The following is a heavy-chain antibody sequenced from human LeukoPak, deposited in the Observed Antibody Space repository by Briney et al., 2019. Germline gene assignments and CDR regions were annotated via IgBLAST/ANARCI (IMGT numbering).Heavy chain of an antibody. CDR3: ARGYDYGGNDYFDY. V-gene: IGHV3-11*04. Sequence: GGSLSLSCAASGFTFSDYYRSWIRQAPGKGLEWGSYISSSGSTIYYADFVKGRFTISSDNDKNLLYLQMNSLRVEDTAVYYCARGYDYGGNDYFDYWGQGTLVTVSS. CDR1: GFTFSDYY. CDR2: ISSSGSTI. D-gene: IGHD4-23*01. J-gene: IGHJ4*02.